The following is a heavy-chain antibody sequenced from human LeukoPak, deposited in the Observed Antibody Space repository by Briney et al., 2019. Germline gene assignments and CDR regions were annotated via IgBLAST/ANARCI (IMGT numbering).Heavy chain of an antibody. Sequence: GASVKVSCKASGYTLTGYYMHWVRQAPGQGLEWMGRINPSSGGTNYAQKFQGRVTMTRDTSISTAYMELSRLRSDDTAVYYCARVGTSSSWYNWFDPWGQGTLVTVSS. D-gene: IGHD6-13*01. CDR1: GYTLTGYY. CDR2: INPSSGGT. V-gene: IGHV1-2*06. CDR3: ARVGTSSSWYNWFDP. J-gene: IGHJ5*02.